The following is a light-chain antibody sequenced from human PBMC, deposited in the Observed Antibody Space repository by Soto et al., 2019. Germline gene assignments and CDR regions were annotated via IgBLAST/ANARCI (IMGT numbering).Light chain of an antibody. Sequence: IQLTQSPSSLSASVGDRVTITCRASQGISSYLAWYQQKPGKAPKLLIYAASTLQSVVPSRFSGSGSGTDFTLTISSLHPEDFATYYCQQLKSYPLTCGGGTKGELK. CDR1: QGISSY. CDR2: AAS. CDR3: QQLKSYPLT. J-gene: IGKJ4*01. V-gene: IGKV1-9*01.